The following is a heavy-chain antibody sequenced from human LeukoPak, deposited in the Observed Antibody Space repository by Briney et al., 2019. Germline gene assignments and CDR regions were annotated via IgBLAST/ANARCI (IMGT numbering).Heavy chain of an antibody. D-gene: IGHD6-19*01. J-gene: IGHJ6*03. CDR2: IRYDGSNK. CDR1: GFTFSSYG. CDR3: AKSPPGERIAVAGLRYYYYYYMDV. V-gene: IGHV3-30*02. Sequence: PGGSLRLSCAASGFTFSSYGMHWVRQAPGKGLEWVAFIRYDGSNKYYADSVKGRFTISRDNSKNTLHLQMNSLRAEDTAVYYCAKSPPGERIAVAGLRYYYYYYMDVWGKGTTVTVSS.